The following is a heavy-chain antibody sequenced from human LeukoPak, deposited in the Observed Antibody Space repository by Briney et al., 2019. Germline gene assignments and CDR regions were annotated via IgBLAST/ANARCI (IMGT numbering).Heavy chain of an antibody. Sequence: SETLSLTCTVSGGSISSYYWSWIRQPPGKGLEWIGYIYYSGSTNYNPSLKSRVTISVDTSKNQFSLKLSSVTAADAAVYYCATAGSYSLDYWGQGTLVTVSS. CDR2: IYYSGST. V-gene: IGHV4-59*01. J-gene: IGHJ4*02. D-gene: IGHD1-26*01. CDR3: ATAGSYSLDY. CDR1: GGSISSYY.